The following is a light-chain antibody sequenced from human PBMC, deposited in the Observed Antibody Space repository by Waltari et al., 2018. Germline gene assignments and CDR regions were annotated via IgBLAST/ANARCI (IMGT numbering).Light chain of an antibody. CDR1: QSVLYSSNNKNF. Sequence: DIVMTQSPDSLAVSLGERATIDCKSSQSVLYSSNNKNFLAWYQQKPGQPPKLLISWASTRESGVPDRFSGSGSGTDFTLTIRSRQAEDAAVYYCQQYFSTPPTFGQGTKVEIK. V-gene: IGKV4-1*01. CDR2: WAS. J-gene: IGKJ1*01. CDR3: QQYFSTPPT.